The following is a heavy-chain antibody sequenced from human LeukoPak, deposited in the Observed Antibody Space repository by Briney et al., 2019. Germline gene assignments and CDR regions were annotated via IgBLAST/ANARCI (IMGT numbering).Heavy chain of an antibody. CDR2: ISGSVYRT. J-gene: IGHJ4*02. CDR1: GFTLKNHA. D-gene: IGHD4-17*01. Sequence: PGGSLRPSCVASGFTLKNHAMTWGRQAPGQGLEWVSAISGSVYRTYYAETVKGRFTISRDNSKNTLYLQMNRLRAEDTAVYYCAKDRPMTTVTTSGYWGQGTLVTVSS. V-gene: IGHV3-23*01. CDR3: AKDRPMTTVTTSGY.